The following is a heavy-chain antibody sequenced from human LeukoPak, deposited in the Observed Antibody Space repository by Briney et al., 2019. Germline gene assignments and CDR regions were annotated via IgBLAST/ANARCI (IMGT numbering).Heavy chain of an antibody. Sequence: GGSLRLSCAASGFTFSSYSMNWVRQAPGKGLEWVSYISSSGSTIYYADSVKCRFTISRDNAKNSLYLQMNSLRAEDTAVYYCAELGITMIGGVWGKGTTVTISS. V-gene: IGHV3-48*04. CDR2: ISSSGSTI. CDR1: GFTFSSYS. D-gene: IGHD3-10*02. J-gene: IGHJ6*04. CDR3: AELGITMIGGV.